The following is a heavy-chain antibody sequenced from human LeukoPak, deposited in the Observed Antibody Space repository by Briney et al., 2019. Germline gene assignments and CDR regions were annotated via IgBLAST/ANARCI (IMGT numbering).Heavy chain of an antibody. CDR3: ARQEVYYYGSGMGLVNYMDV. V-gene: IGHV4-59*08. Sequence: KLSETLSLTCTVSGGSINYYCWSWIRQPPEKGLEWIGYICLSGSTNYNPSLKSRVTISGDTSKNQFSLNLSSVTAADTAVYYCARQEVYYYGSGMGLVNYMDVWGKGTTVTVSS. D-gene: IGHD3-10*01. J-gene: IGHJ6*03. CDR1: GGSINYYC. CDR2: ICLSGST.